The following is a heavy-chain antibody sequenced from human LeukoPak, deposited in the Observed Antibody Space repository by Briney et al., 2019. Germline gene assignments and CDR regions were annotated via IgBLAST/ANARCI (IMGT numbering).Heavy chain of an antibody. J-gene: IGHJ4*02. V-gene: IGHV1-8*01. CDR3: ARGSKFMTTVEGYYFDS. Sequence: ASVKVSCKASGYTFTSYDINCVRQATGQGLEWMGWMNPNSGNTGYAQKFQGRVTMTRNTSISTAYMELSSLRSEDTAVYYCARGSKFMTTVEGYYFDSWGQGTLVTVSS. D-gene: IGHD4-23*01. CDR2: MNPNSGNT. CDR1: GYTFTSYD.